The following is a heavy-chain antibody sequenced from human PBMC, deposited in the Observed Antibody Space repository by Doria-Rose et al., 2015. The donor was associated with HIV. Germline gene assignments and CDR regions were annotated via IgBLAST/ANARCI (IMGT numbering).Heavy chain of an antibody. Sequence: QVQLQESGPGLVKPSETLSLTCSVSGGSISHYYWSWIRQPPGKGLEYIGDIFYIGSTNYSPSLKSRVPISIDTSKNKFSLRLSSVTAADTAVYYCARVLSGTYDYWGQGTLVTVSS. CDR3: ARVLSGTYDY. CDR1: GGSISHYY. D-gene: IGHD1-26*01. J-gene: IGHJ4*02. CDR2: IFYIGST. V-gene: IGHV4-59*01.